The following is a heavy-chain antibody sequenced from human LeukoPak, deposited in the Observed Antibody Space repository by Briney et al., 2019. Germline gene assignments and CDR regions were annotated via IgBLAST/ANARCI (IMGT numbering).Heavy chain of an antibody. J-gene: IGHJ4*02. CDR2: IYYSGST. CDR1: GGSISSGGYY. V-gene: IGHV4-31*03. CDR3: ARASAAGTHLDY. D-gene: IGHD6-13*01. Sequence: PSQTLSLTCTVSGGSISSGGYYWSWIRLHPGKGLEWIGYIYYSGSTYYNPPLKSRVTISVDTSKNQFSLKLSSVTAADTAVYYCARASAAGTHLDYWGQGTLVTVSS.